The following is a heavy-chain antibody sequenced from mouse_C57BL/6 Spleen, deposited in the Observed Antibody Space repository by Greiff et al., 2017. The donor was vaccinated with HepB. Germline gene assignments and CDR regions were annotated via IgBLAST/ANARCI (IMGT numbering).Heavy chain of an antibody. CDR3: TLYGNYVFYAMDY. Sequence: VQLQQSGAELVRPGASVKLSCTASGFNIKDYYMHWVKQRPEQGLEWIGRIDPEDGDTEYAPKFQGKATMTADTSSNTAYLQLSSLTSEDTAVYYCTLYGNYVFYAMDYWGQGTSVTVSS. D-gene: IGHD2-1*01. CDR2: IDPEDGDT. V-gene: IGHV14-1*01. CDR1: GFNIKDYY. J-gene: IGHJ4*01.